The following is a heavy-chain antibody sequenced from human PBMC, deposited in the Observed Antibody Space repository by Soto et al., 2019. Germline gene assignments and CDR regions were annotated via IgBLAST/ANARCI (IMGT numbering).Heavy chain of an antibody. CDR3: ARDDYGDYIGYFQH. V-gene: IGHV3-23*01. CDR2: ISFSGGST. Sequence: GGSLRLSCAASGFTFSSYAMGWVRQAPGKGLEWVSGISFSGGSTYYADSVRGRLTISRDNSKNTLYLQMNSLRAEDTAIYYCARDDYGDYIGYFQHWGQGTLVTVSS. CDR1: GFTFSSYA. D-gene: IGHD4-17*01. J-gene: IGHJ1*01.